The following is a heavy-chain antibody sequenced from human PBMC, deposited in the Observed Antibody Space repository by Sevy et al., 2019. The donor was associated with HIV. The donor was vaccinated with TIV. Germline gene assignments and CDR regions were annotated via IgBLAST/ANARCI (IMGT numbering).Heavy chain of an antibody. Sequence: GGSLRLSCVASGFTFSDHYMEWVRQAPGKGLEWVGRTRNKADGYTTEDAASVKGRFTSSTDESKNSLYVQMKSLKTEETAVYYCATHAGIAAAGRVFDYWGQGTLVTVSS. V-gene: IGHV3-72*01. J-gene: IGHJ4*02. CDR1: GFTFSDHY. D-gene: IGHD6-13*01. CDR3: ATHAGIAAAGRVFDY. CDR2: TRNKADGYTT.